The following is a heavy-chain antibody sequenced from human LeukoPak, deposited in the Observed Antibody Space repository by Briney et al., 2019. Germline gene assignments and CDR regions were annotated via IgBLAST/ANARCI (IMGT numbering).Heavy chain of an antibody. J-gene: IGHJ4*02. V-gene: IGHV1-69*13. D-gene: IGHD3-9*01. CDR1: GGTFSSYA. CDR2: IIPIFGTA. Sequence: SVKVSCKASGGTFSSYAISWVRQAPGQGLEWMGGIIPIFGTANYAQKFQGRVTITADESTSTAYMELSSLRSEDTAVYYCARGGRYFDWLLPFDNWGQGTLVTVSS. CDR3: ARGGRYFDWLLPFDN.